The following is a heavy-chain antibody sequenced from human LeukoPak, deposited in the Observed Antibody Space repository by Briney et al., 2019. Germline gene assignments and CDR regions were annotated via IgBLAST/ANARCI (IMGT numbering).Heavy chain of an antibody. V-gene: IGHV3-21*01. J-gene: IGHJ4*02. CDR1: GFTFSSYS. D-gene: IGHD5-24*01. CDR3: ARDPAGWPQFGSYYFDY. Sequence: GGSLRLSCEASGFTFSSYSMNWVRQAPGKGLEWVSSISSSSGYIYYADSVKGRFTISRDNAKNSLYLQMNSLRAEDTAVYYCARDPAGWPQFGSYYFDYWGQGTLVTVSS. CDR2: ISSSSGYI.